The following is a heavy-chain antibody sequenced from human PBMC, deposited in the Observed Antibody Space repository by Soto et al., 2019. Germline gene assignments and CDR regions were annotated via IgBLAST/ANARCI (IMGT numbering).Heavy chain of an antibody. V-gene: IGHV3-33*01. CDR3: ARYSSGFLNPDPLVDY. CDR1: GFTFSSYG. Sequence: QVQLVESGGGVVQPGRSLRLSCAASGFTFSSYGMHWVRQAPGKGLEWVAVIWYDGSNKYYADSVKGRFTISRDNSKNTLYLQMNSLRAEDTAVYYCARYSSGFLNPDPLVDYWGQGTLVTVSS. J-gene: IGHJ4*02. CDR2: IWYDGSNK. D-gene: IGHD6-19*01.